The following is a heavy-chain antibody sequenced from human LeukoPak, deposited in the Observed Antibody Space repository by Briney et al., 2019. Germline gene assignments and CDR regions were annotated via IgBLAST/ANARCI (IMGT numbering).Heavy chain of an antibody. D-gene: IGHD2-21*01. Sequence: ASVKVSCKASGYIFTSYFMHWVRQAPGQGLEWMGLINPSGGSTRYAQKFQGRVTLTRDTSTSTAYMELSSLRSEDTAVYYCARSDLWYWFDPWGQGTLVTVSS. J-gene: IGHJ5*02. CDR3: ARSDLWYWFDP. CDR2: INPSGGST. V-gene: IGHV1-46*01. CDR1: GYIFTSYF.